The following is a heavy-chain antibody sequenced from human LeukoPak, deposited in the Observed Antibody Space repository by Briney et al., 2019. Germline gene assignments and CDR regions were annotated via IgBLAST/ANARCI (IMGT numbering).Heavy chain of an antibody. CDR3: ARKRGDIAAAGTPLLDYYYYGMDV. CDR1: GGSISSSSYY. Sequence: SETLSLTCTVSGGSISSSSYYWGWIRQPPGKGLEWIGSIYYSGSTYYNPSLKSRVTISVDTSKNQFSLKLSSVTAADTAVYYCARKRGDIAAAGTPLLDYYYYGMDVWGQGTTVTVSS. J-gene: IGHJ6*02. D-gene: IGHD6-13*01. V-gene: IGHV4-39*07. CDR2: IYYSGST.